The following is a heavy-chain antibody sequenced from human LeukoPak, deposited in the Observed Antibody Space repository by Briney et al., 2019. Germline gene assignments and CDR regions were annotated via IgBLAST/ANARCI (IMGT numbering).Heavy chain of an antibody. CDR2: IHYSGST. D-gene: IGHD6-19*01. CDR3: ARTDSSGWWFYFDY. Sequence: SETLSLTCSVSGGSISGYHWSWIRQPPGKGLEWIGYIHYSGSTNYNPSLKSRVTISVDTSNNQFSLNLSSVTAADTAMYYCARTDSSGWWFYFDYWGQGTLVTVSS. V-gene: IGHV4-59*12. J-gene: IGHJ4*02. CDR1: GGSISGYH.